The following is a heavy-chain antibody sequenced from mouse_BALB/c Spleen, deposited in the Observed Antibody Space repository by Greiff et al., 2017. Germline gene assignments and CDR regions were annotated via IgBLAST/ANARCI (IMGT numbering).Heavy chain of an antibody. J-gene: IGHJ2*01. CDR1: GYNFTSYW. CDR2: IYPGSGST. Sequence: QVHVKQPGAELVKPGTSVKLSCKASGYNFTSYWINWVKLRPGQGLEWIGDIYPGSGSTNYNEKFKSKATLTVDTSSSTAYMQLSSLASEDSALYYCARPTYYYGSSYYFDYWGQGTTLTVSS. V-gene: IGHV1-55*01. D-gene: IGHD1-1*01. CDR3: ARPTYYYGSSYYFDY.